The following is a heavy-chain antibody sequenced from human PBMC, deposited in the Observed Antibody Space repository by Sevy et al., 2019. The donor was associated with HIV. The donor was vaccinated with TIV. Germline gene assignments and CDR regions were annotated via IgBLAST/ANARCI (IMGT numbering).Heavy chain of an antibody. CDR2: ISRGSTYT. CDR1: GFTFSDYY. CDR3: ARDRRNYGGQYFDY. Sequence: GGSLRLSCAASGFTFSDYYMSWIRQAPGKGLEWISDISRGSTYTNYADSVKGRFTISRDNAKNSLYLQMNSLRAEDTAVYYCARDRRNYGGQYFDYWGQGTLVTVSS. J-gene: IGHJ4*02. V-gene: IGHV3-11*06. D-gene: IGHD4-17*01.